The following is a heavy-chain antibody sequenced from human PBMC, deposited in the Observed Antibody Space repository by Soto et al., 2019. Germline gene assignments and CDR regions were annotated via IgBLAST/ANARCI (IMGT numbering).Heavy chain of an antibody. J-gene: IGHJ4*02. Sequence: SETLSLTCTVSGGSISSSSYYWGWIRQPPGKGLEWIGSIYYSGSTYYNPSLKSRVTISVDTSKNQFSLKLSSVTAADTAVYYCGGGMSAGADYWGQGTLVTVSS. V-gene: IGHV4-39*01. CDR1: GGSISSSSYY. D-gene: IGHD2-8*02. CDR2: IYYSGST. CDR3: GGGMSAGADY.